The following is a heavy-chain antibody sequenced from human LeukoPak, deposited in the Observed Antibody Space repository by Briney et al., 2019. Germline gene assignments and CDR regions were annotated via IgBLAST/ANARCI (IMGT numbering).Heavy chain of an antibody. CDR2: ISWNSGSI. CDR1: GFTFDDYA. Sequence: GGSLRLSCAASGFTFDDYAMHWVRQAPGKGLEWVSGISWNSGSIGYADSVKGRFTISRDNAKNSLYLQMNSLRAEDTALYYCAKYSVYCSGGSCLNWFDPWGQGTLVTVSS. CDR3: AKYSVYCSGGSCLNWFDP. D-gene: IGHD2-15*01. V-gene: IGHV3-9*01. J-gene: IGHJ5*02.